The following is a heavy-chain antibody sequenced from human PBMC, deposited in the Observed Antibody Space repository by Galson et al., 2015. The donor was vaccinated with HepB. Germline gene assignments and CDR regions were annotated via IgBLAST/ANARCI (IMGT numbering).Heavy chain of an antibody. CDR2: ISYDGSNK. CDR3: AKDGYSSSSGWFDP. Sequence: SLRLSCAASGFTFSSYGMHWVRQAPGKGLEWVAVISYDGSNKYYADSVKGRFTISRDNSKNTLYLQMNSLRAEDTAVYYCAKDGYSSSSGWFDPWGQGTLVTVSS. D-gene: IGHD6-13*01. J-gene: IGHJ5*02. V-gene: IGHV3-30*18. CDR1: GFTFSSYG.